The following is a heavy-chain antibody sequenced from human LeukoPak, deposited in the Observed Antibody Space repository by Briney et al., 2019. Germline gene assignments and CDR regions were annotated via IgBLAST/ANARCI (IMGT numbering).Heavy chain of an antibody. CDR1: GFSVSSNY. CDR3: VGVETITMVRGASGDV. J-gene: IGHJ6*04. Sequence: PGGSLRLSCAASGFSVSSNYMTWVRQAPGKGLEWVSVIHSGGRAYCADSVKGRFTTSRDNSKNTLDLQMNSLSVEDTAVYYCVGVETITMVRGASGDVWGKGTTVTVSS. CDR2: IHSGGRA. V-gene: IGHV3-66*02. D-gene: IGHD3-10*01.